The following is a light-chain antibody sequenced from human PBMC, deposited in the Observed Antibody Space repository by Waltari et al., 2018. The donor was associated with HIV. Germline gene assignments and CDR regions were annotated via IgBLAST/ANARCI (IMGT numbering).Light chain of an antibody. V-gene: IGLV2-8*01. CDR1: NCDIGSYDH. J-gene: IGLJ2*01. CDR3: SSFADRDGFYVL. Sequence: QSALTQPPSASGSPGQSVTLSCPRSNCDIGSYDHVPWYQLHPGKAPKPVICEVTKRPSGGSDLFSGSKSANTAFLTVSGLQAEDEAYYYCSSFADRDGFYVLFGGGTRLTVL. CDR2: EVT.